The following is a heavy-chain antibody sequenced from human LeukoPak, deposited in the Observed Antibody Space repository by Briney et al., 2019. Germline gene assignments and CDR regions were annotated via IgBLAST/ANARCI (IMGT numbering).Heavy chain of an antibody. V-gene: IGHV4-4*07. CDR2: IYTSGST. CDR3: ARMGPCSGGSCRAYYFDY. J-gene: IGHJ4*02. CDR1: GGSISSYY. D-gene: IGHD2-15*01. Sequence: KSSETLSLTCTVSGGSISSYYWSWIRQPAGKGLEWIGRIYTSGSTNYNPSLKSRVTMSVDTSKNQFSLKLSSVTAADTAVYYCARMGPCSGGSCRAYYFDYWGQGTLVTVSS.